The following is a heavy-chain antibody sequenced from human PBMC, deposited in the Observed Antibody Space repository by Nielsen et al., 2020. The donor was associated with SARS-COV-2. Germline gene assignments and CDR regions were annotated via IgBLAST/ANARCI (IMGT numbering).Heavy chain of an antibody. CDR2: INTNTGNP. CDR3: ARALRYFDWFPTPNYGMDV. Sequence: ASVKVSCKASGYTFTSYAMNWVRQAPGQGLEWMGWINTNTGNPTYAQGFTGRFVFSLDTSVSTAYLQISSLKAEDTAVYYCARALRYFDWFPTPNYGMDVWGQGTTVTVSS. J-gene: IGHJ6*02. CDR1: GYTFTSYA. D-gene: IGHD3-9*01. V-gene: IGHV7-4-1*02.